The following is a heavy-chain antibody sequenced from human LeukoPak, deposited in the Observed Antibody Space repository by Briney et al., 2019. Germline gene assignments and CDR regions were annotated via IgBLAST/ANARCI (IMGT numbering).Heavy chain of an antibody. CDR3: TGNYYGSGSYADFDY. CDR2: ISYDGSNK. D-gene: IGHD3-10*01. Sequence: GGSLRLSCAASGFTFSSYGMHWVRQAPGKGLEWVAVISYDGSNKYYADSVKGRFTISRDNSKNTLYLQMNSLRAEDTAVYYCTGNYYGSGSYADFDYWGQGTLVTVSS. CDR1: GFTFSSYG. V-gene: IGHV3-30*03. J-gene: IGHJ4*02.